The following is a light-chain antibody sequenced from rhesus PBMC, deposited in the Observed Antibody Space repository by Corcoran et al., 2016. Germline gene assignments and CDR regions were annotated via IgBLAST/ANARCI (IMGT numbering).Light chain of an antibody. V-gene: IGKV3-35*01. J-gene: IGKJ1*01. CDR2: DSS. CDR1: QSVSRS. CDR3: QQYGDWPWT. Sequence: EIVLTQSPATLSLSPGERATLSCRASQSVSRSLAWYQQKPGQTPRLLIYDSSTRAAGIPARFSGSGFGTDLTLTISNLEPEDVRIYYCQQYGDWPWTFGQGTKVDIK.